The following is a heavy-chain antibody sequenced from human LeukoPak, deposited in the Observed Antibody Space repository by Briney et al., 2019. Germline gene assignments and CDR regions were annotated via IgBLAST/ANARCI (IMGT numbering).Heavy chain of an antibody. CDR3: AKKGSSGYYQHFDY. CDR1: GFTFSSYG. Sequence: GGSLRLSCAASGFTFSSYGMHWVRQAPGKGLEWVAFIRYDGSNKYYADSVKGRFTISRDNSKNTLYLQMNSLRAEDTAVYYCAKKGSSGYYQHFDYWGQGTLVTVSS. CDR2: IRYDGSNK. D-gene: IGHD3-22*01. V-gene: IGHV3-30*02. J-gene: IGHJ4*02.